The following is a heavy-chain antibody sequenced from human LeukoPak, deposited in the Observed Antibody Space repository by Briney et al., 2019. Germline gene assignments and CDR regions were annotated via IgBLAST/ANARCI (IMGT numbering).Heavy chain of an antibody. D-gene: IGHD3-9*01. V-gene: IGHV4-4*02. Sequence: PSGTLSLTCAVSGGSLSSSNWWSWVRPPPGKGLEWIGEIYHSGSTNYNPSLKSRVTISVDKSKNQFSLKLSSVTAADTAVYYCARLGYDILTGYHEYFQHWGQGTLVTVSS. CDR3: ARLGYDILTGYHEYFQH. CDR1: GGSLSSSNW. J-gene: IGHJ1*01. CDR2: IYHSGST.